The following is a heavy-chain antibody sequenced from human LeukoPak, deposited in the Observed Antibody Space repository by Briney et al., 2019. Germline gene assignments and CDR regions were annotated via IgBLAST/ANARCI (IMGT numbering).Heavy chain of an antibody. CDR2: ISGSRDNS. CDR1: GFTFKNSA. V-gene: IGHV3-23*01. Sequence: GGSLRLSCAASGFTFKNSAMSWVRQAPGRGLEWVSTISGSRDNSYYADSVKGRFAISRDFSQNTLYLEMNSLTADDTALYYCAKDLWFGGSAFDSWGQGTLVTVSS. CDR3: AKDLWFGGSAFDS. D-gene: IGHD3-10*01. J-gene: IGHJ4*01.